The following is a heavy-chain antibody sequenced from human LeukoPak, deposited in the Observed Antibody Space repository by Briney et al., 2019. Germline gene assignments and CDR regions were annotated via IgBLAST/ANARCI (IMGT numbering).Heavy chain of an antibody. D-gene: IGHD6-13*01. Sequence: SETLSLTCTVSGASITTYNWAWIRQPPGKGLEWIGYIYYSGSTKYNPSLKSRVTISVDTSKKQFSVKVSSVSAADTVLYYCARVVAAAAWLDPWGQGILVTVST. J-gene: IGHJ5*02. CDR1: GASITTYN. V-gene: IGHV4-59*01. CDR2: IYYSGST. CDR3: ARVVAAAAWLDP.